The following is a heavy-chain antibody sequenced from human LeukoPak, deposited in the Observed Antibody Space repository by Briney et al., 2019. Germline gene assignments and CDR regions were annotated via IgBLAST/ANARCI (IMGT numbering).Heavy chain of an antibody. CDR3: ARGGYSGYDYALGY. CDR2: INHSGST. CDR1: GDSISFSHW. J-gene: IGHJ4*02. D-gene: IGHD5-12*01. V-gene: IGHV4-4*02. Sequence: SGTLSLTCAVSGDSISFSHWWSWVRQPPGKGLEWIGEINHSGSTNYNPSLKNRVTISVDTSKNQFSLKLSSVTAADTAVYYCARGGYSGYDYALGYWGQGTLVTVSS.